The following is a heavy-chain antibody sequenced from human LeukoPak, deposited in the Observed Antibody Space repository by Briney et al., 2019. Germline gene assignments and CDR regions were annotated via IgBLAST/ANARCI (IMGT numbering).Heavy chain of an antibody. V-gene: IGHV4-34*01. CDR1: GGSFSGYY. J-gene: IGHJ6*03. CDR3: ARHRQIYYYYMDV. Sequence: PSETLSLTCAVYGGSFSGYYWSWIRQPPGKGLEWIGEINHSGSTNYNPSLKSRVTISVDTSKNQFSLKLSSVTAADRAVYYFARHRQIYYYYMDVWGKGTTVTISS. CDR2: INHSGST.